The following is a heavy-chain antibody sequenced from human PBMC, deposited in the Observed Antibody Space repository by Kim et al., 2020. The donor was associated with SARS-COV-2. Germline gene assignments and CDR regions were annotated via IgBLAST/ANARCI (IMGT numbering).Heavy chain of an antibody. J-gene: IGHJ6*03. Sequence: GAVKDRFTISRENAKNSLYLQINSLRAEDTAVYYCARGGYSNYYYYYMDVWGKGTTVTVSS. D-gene: IGHD4-4*01. V-gene: IGHV3-13*01. CDR3: ARGGYSNYYYYYMDV.